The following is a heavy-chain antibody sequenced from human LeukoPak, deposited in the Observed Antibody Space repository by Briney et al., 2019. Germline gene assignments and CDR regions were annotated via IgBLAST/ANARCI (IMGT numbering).Heavy chain of an antibody. CDR3: ARGGGSFDFDY. V-gene: IGHV3-48*03. CDR1: GFTFSAYE. J-gene: IGHJ4*02. CDR2: ISTSGSTK. Sequence: HAGGSLRLSCAASGFTFSAYEMNWVRQAPGKGLEWISYISTSGSTKYHADSVKGRFSISRDNAKNSLYLQMNSLRAEDTAVYYCARGGGSFDFDYRGQGTLVTVSS. D-gene: IGHD1-26*01.